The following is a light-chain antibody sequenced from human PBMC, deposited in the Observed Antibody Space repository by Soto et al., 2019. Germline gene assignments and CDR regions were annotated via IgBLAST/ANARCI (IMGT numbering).Light chain of an antibody. J-gene: IGLJ2*01. V-gene: IGLV2-14*01. CDR1: SSDVGGYDC. Sequence: QSVLTQPASVSGSPGQSITISCAGTSSDVGGYDCVSWYQQHPGKAPKLMIYDVSNRPSGVSNRFSGSKSGNTASLTISGLQAEDEADYYCSSYTSTRTLVFGGGTKLTVL. CDR3: SSYTSTRTLV. CDR2: DVS.